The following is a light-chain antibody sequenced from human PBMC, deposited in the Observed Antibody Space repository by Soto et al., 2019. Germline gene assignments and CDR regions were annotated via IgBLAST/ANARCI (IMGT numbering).Light chain of an antibody. V-gene: IGKV1-5*03. Sequence: DIQMTQSPSALSASVGDRVTITCRASQSVRSWVAWYQQKPGKAPKLLIYKTSSLGTGVPSKFSGGGSGTEFTLTITSLQPDDFATYYCQQYYISPFTFGGGTKVEIK. J-gene: IGKJ4*01. CDR2: KTS. CDR3: QQYYISPFT. CDR1: QSVRSW.